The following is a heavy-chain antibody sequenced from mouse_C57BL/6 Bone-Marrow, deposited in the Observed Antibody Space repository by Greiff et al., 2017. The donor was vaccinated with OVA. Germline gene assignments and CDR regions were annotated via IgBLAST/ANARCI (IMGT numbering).Heavy chain of an antibody. CDR3: ARGVYYDYDGGAYYYAMDY. J-gene: IGHJ4*01. V-gene: IGHV1-64*01. CDR1: GYTFTSYW. CDR2: IHPNSGST. D-gene: IGHD2-4*01. Sequence: QVQLQQPGAELVKPGASVKLSCKASGYTFTSYWMHWVKQRPGQGLEWIGMIHPNSGSTNYNEKFKSKATLTVDKSSSTAYMQLSSLTSEDSAVYYCARGVYYDYDGGAYYYAMDYWGQGTSVTVSS.